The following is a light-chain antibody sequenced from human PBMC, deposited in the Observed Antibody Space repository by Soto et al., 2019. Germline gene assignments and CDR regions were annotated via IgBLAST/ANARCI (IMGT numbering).Light chain of an antibody. J-gene: IGLJ3*02. V-gene: IGLV1-44*01. Sequence: QSVLTQPPSASGTPGQRVTISCSGSDSNIGKNSVNWHQQLPQTAPKLLIYVNDQRPSGVPDRFSGSKSVTSASLAISGLQSEDEADYYCVAWDDSLNGWVFGGGTKVTVL. CDR1: DSNIGKNS. CDR2: VND. CDR3: VAWDDSLNGWV.